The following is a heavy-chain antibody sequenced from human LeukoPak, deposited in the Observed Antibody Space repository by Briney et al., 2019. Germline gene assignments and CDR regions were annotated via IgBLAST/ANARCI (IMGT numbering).Heavy chain of an antibody. D-gene: IGHD5-18*01. CDR3: ATDRTPDTAMVPLDY. Sequence: PGGSLRLSCAASGFTVSSNYMSWVRQAPGKGLEWVSVIYSGGSTYYADSVKGRFTISRQNSKNTLDLQMNSLRPEDTAVYYCATDRTPDTAMVPLDYWGQGTLVTVSS. CDR1: GFTVSSNY. V-gene: IGHV3-53*04. J-gene: IGHJ4*02. CDR2: IYSGGST.